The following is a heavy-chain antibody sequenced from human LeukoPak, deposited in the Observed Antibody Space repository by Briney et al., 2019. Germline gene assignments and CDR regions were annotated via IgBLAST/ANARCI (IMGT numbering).Heavy chain of an antibody. CDR1: GGSISSSSYY. CDR2: IYYSGST. D-gene: IGHD1-14*01. V-gene: IGHV4-39*07. J-gene: IGHJ3*02. CDR3: ARDITDGRAFDI. Sequence: PSETLSLTCTVSGGSISSSSYYWGWIRQPPGKGLEWIGSIYYSGSTYYNPSLKSRVTISVDTSKNQFSLRLSSVTAADTAVYYCARDITDGRAFDIWGQGTKVTVSS.